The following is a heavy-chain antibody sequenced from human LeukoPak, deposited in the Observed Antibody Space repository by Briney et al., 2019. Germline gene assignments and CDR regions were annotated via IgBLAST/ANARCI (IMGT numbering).Heavy chain of an antibody. D-gene: IGHD5-18*01. CDR1: GYSFTSYW. CDR3: ARPGRDGGYSYGFDY. Sequence: GESLKISCKGSGYSFTSYWIGWVRQMPGKGLEWMGIIYPNDSDTRYSPSFQGQVTISADKSIATAYLQWSGLKTSDTAMYYCARPGRDGGYSYGFDYWGQGTLVTVSS. J-gene: IGHJ4*02. V-gene: IGHV5-51*01. CDR2: IYPNDSDT.